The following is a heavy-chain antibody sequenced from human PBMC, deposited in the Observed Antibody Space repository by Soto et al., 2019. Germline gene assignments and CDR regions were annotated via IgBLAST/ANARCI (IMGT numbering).Heavy chain of an antibody. Sequence: GASVKVSCKASGYTFTSYGISWVRQAPGQGLEWMGWISAYNGNTNYAQKLQGRVTMTTDTSTSTAYMELRSLRSDDTAVYYCARDPQFLRYFDWLSKGGALPNPYYFDYWGQGTLVTVSS. CDR3: ARDPQFLRYFDWLSKGGALPNPYYFDY. CDR1: GYTFTSYG. J-gene: IGHJ4*02. V-gene: IGHV1-18*01. CDR2: ISAYNGNT. D-gene: IGHD3-9*01.